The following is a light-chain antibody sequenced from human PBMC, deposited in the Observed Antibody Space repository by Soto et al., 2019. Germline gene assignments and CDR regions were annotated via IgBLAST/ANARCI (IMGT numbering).Light chain of an antibody. CDR2: STS. V-gene: IGLV7-43*01. J-gene: IGLJ2*01. CDR3: LLYFDVGRVV. CDR1: TGAVTRASY. Sequence: QAVVTQEPSLTVSPGGTVTLTCASSTGAVTRASYASWYQQQPGQAPRSLIYSTSDKHSWTPARFSGSLLGDKATLTLSGVQPEDEADYFCLLYFDVGRVVFGGGTKLTVL.